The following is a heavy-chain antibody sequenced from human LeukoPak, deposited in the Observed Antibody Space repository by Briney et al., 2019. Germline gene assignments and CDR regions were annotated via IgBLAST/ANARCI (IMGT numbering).Heavy chain of an antibody. J-gene: IGHJ5*02. CDR2: ISAYNGNT. CDR1: GYTFTSYG. V-gene: IGHV1-18*01. Sequence: ASVKVSCKASGYTFTSYGIIWVRQAPGQGLEWMGWISAYNGNTNYAQKLQGRVTMTTDTSTSTAYMELRSLRSDDTAVYYCARDRIVGATSWFDPWGQGTLVTVSS. D-gene: IGHD1-26*01. CDR3: ARDRIVGATSWFDP.